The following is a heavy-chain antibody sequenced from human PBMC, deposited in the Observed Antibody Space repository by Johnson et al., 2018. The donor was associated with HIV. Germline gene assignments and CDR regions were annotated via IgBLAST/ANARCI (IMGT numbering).Heavy chain of an antibody. CDR1: GFSVSYNY. Sequence: VQLVESGGGLVQPGGSLRRSCAAAGFSVSYNYMNWVRQAPGKGLERVALLYSGGGTQYADSVMGRFTISRDNSKNTLYLQMNSLRAEDTAVYYCARAGRQQLVLDAFDIWGQGTMVTVSS. V-gene: IGHV3-66*01. J-gene: IGHJ3*02. CDR3: ARAGRQQLVLDAFDI. CDR2: LYSGGGT. D-gene: IGHD6-13*01.